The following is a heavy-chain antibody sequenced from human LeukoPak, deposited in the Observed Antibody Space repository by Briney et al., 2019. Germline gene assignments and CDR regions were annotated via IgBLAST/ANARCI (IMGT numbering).Heavy chain of an antibody. Sequence: GGSLRLSCAASGFTFSSYSMNWVRQAPGKGLEWVSSISSGSSYIYYADSVKGRFTISRDNAKNSLYLQMNSLRAEDTAVYYCARDRTYYGSGSYYNDYWGQGTLVTVSS. V-gene: IGHV3-21*01. D-gene: IGHD3-10*01. CDR1: GFTFSSYS. J-gene: IGHJ4*02. CDR2: ISSGSSYI. CDR3: ARDRTYYGSGSYYNDY.